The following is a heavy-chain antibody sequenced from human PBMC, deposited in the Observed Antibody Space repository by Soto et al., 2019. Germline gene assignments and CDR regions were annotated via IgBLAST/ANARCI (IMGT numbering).Heavy chain of an antibody. D-gene: IGHD1-26*01. J-gene: IGHJ3*02. CDR3: AKAYSGPFDI. CDR1: GFTFSSCD. V-gene: IGHV3-30*18. Sequence: GGSLRLSCAASGFTFSSCDIHWVRQAPGKGLEWVAVISYDGSKKYYADSVKGQFTISRDNSKNTLYLQMNSLRAEDTAVYYCAKAYSGPFDIWGQGTMVTVSS. CDR2: ISYDGSKK.